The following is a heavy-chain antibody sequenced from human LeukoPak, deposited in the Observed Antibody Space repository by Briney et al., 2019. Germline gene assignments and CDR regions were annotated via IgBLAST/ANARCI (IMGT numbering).Heavy chain of an antibody. Sequence: PGGSLRLSYAASGFTFGTYPMSWVRQAPGKGLEWVSAISSSGGSTYYAASVKGRFTISRDNAKNSLYLQMNSLRAEDTAVYYCAREQYSYPGWGQGTLVTVSS. D-gene: IGHD5-18*01. CDR1: GFTFGTYP. J-gene: IGHJ4*02. V-gene: IGHV3-23*01. CDR2: ISSSGGST. CDR3: AREQYSYPG.